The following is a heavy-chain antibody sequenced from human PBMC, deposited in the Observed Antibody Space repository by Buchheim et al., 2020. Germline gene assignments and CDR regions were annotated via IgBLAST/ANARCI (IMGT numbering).Heavy chain of an antibody. V-gene: IGHV5-51*01. CDR3: ARQPSRSEISGRFYYYGMDV. D-gene: IGHD2-15*01. CDR2: IYPGDSDI. J-gene: IGHJ6*02. Sequence: EVQLAQSGAEVKKAGESLKISCKGSGYKFTDYWIGWVRQMPGKGLEWMGIIYPGDSDIKYSPAFQGQVTISADTSTTTAYLQWSSLKASDTAFYYCARQPSRSEISGRFYYYGMDVWGQGTTVTVSS. CDR1: GYKFTDYW.